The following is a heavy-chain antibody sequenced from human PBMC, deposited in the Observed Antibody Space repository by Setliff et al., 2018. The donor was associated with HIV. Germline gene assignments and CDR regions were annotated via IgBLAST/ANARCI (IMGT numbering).Heavy chain of an antibody. Sequence: SETLSLTCTVSGGSISSGGYYWSWIRQHPGKGLEWIGYIYDSGSTYYNPYLKTRVTISVDGSKNQFSLKLTSVTAADTAVYYCARWHPPYGFWEEDFWGQGTLVTVSS. CDR2: IYDSGST. CDR1: GGSISSGGYY. CDR3: ARWHPPYGFWEEDF. V-gene: IGHV4-31*03. D-gene: IGHD3-10*01. J-gene: IGHJ4*02.